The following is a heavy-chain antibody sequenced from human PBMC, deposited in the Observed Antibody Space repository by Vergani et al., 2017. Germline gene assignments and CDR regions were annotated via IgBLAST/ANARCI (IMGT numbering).Heavy chain of an antibody. V-gene: IGHV4-59*01. CDR1: GGSISSYY. CDR2: IYYSGST. J-gene: IGHJ4*02. Sequence: QVQLQESGPGLVKPSETLSLTCTVSGGSISSYYWSWIRQPPGKGLEWIGYIYYSGSTNYNPSLKSRVTISVDTSKNQFSLKLSSVTAADTAVYYCARGVYYDLWSGYLYYFDYWGQGTLVTVSS. CDR3: ARGVYYDLWSGYLYYFDY. D-gene: IGHD3-3*01.